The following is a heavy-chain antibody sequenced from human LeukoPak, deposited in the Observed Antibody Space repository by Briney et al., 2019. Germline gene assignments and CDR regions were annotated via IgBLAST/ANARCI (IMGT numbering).Heavy chain of an antibody. CDR2: IYSGGST. Sequence: PGGSLRLSCAASGFTVSSNYMSWVRQAPGKGLEWVSVIYSGGSTYYADSVKGRFTISRDNSKNTLYLQMNSLRAEDTAAYYCARDPYYYDSSGYNDYWGQGTLVTVSS. D-gene: IGHD3-22*01. J-gene: IGHJ4*02. CDR1: GFTVSSNY. V-gene: IGHV3-53*01. CDR3: ARDPYYYDSSGYNDY.